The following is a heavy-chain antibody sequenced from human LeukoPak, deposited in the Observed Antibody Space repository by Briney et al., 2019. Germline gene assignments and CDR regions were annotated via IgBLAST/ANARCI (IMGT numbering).Heavy chain of an antibody. V-gene: IGHV5-51*01. D-gene: IGHD4-17*01. CDR1: GYRFTKSW. CDR2: IYPDDSRT. J-gene: IGHJ4*02. CDR3: ARPAYGASDY. Sequence: GESLKISCKGSGYRFTKSWIGWVRQMPGKGLEWLGIIYPDDSRTRYSPSFQGQVTISVDKSITTAYLQWTSLKASDTAMYYCARPAYGASDYWGQGTLVTVSS.